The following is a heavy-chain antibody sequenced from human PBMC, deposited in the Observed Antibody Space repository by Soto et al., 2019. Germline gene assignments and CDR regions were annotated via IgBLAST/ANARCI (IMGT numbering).Heavy chain of an antibody. CDR3: TSQRIRYSSSWHYYFDY. J-gene: IGHJ4*02. D-gene: IGHD6-13*01. V-gene: IGHV3-49*03. CDR1: GFTFGDYA. CDR2: IRSKAYGGTT. Sequence: GGSLRLSCTASGFTFGDYAMSWFRQAPGKGLEWVGFIRSKAYGGTTEYAASVKGRFTISRDDSKSIAYLQMNSLKTEDTAVYYCTSQRIRYSSSWHYYFDYWGQGTLVTVSS.